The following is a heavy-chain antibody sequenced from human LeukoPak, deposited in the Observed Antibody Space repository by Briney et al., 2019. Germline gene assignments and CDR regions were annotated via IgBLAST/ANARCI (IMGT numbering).Heavy chain of an antibody. V-gene: IGHV4-34*01. D-gene: IGHD6-13*01. CDR3: ARGKRGYSSSWYDY. CDR1: GGSFSGYY. J-gene: IGHJ4*02. Sequence: SETLSLTCAVYGGSFSGYYWSWIRQPPGKGLEWIGEINHSGSTNYNPSLKSRVTISVDTSKNQFSLKLSSVTAADTAVYYCARGKRGYSSSWYDYWGQGTLVTVAS. CDR2: INHSGST.